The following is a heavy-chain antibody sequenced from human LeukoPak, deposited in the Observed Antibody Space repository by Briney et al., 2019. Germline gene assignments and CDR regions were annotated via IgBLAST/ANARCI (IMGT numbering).Heavy chain of an antibody. Sequence: SGGSLRLSCAASGLAFSSYAMSWVRQAPGKGLEWVSAISGSGDSIYYADSVKGRFTTSRDNSKNTLYLQMNSLRAEDTAVYYCAKWGYSGSPADYWGQGTLVTVSS. V-gene: IGHV3-23*01. D-gene: IGHD1-26*01. CDR1: GLAFSSYA. J-gene: IGHJ4*02. CDR2: ISGSGDSI. CDR3: AKWGYSGSPADY.